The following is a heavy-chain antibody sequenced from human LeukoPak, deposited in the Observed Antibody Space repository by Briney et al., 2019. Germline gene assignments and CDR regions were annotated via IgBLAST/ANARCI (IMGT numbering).Heavy chain of an antibody. CDR2: INHSGST. Sequence: SETLSLTCTVSGGSISSYYWSWIRQPPGKGLEWIGEINHSGSTNYNPSLKSRVTISVDTSKNQFSLKLSSVTAADTAVYYCARGTTAVAGTRSYYFDYWGQGTLVTVSS. D-gene: IGHD6-19*01. CDR1: GGSISSYY. CDR3: ARGTTAVAGTRSYYFDY. J-gene: IGHJ4*02. V-gene: IGHV4-34*01.